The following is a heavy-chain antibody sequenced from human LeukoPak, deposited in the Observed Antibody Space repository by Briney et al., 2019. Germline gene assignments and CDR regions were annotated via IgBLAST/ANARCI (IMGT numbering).Heavy chain of an antibody. V-gene: IGHV1-69*13. CDR3: ATRSTAMVTGYYYMDV. CDR1: GGTFSSYA. J-gene: IGHJ6*03. D-gene: IGHD5-18*01. Sequence: GASVEVSCKASGGTFSSYALSWVRQAPGQGLEWMGGIIPIFATTTYAQKFQGRVTITADESTSTAYMELSSLRSDDTAVYSCATRSTAMVTGYYYMDVWGKGTTVTVSS. CDR2: IIPIFATT.